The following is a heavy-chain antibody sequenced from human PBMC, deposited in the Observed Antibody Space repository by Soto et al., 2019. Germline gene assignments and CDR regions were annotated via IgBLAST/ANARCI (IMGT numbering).Heavy chain of an antibody. Sequence: SETLSLTCTVAGGSISSVSYYWGWIRKPPGKGLEWIGSIYYSGSAYYSPSLKSRVTMSVDTSKNQLSLKLSSVTAADTAVYYCARLHCNSPNCVPLDPWGQGTLVTVSS. J-gene: IGHJ5*02. CDR1: GGSISSVSYY. CDR3: ARLHCNSPNCVPLDP. CDR2: IYYSGSA. D-gene: IGHD2-2*01. V-gene: IGHV4-39*01.